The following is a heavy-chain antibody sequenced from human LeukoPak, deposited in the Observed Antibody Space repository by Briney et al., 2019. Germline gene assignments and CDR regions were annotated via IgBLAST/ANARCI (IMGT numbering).Heavy chain of an antibody. V-gene: IGHV3-64*01. J-gene: IGHJ4*02. CDR1: GFTFSSYA. CDR3: ARDSYSSGWVADY. CDR2: ISSNGGST. D-gene: IGHD6-19*01. Sequence: GGSLRPSCAASGFTFSSYAMHWVRQAPGKGLEYVSAISSNGGSTYYANSVKGRFTISRDNSKNTLYLQMGSLRAEDMAVYYCARDSYSSGWVADYWGQGTLVTVSS.